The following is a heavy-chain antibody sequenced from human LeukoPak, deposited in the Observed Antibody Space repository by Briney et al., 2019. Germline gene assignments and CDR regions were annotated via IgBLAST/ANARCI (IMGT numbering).Heavy chain of an antibody. D-gene: IGHD2-15*01. CDR1: GFTFDDYA. Sequence: GGSLRLSCAASGFTFDDYAMHWVRQAPGKGLEWVSLISWDGGSTYYADSVKGRFTISRDNSKNSPYLQMNSLRAEDTALYYCARGVCSGGSCYSEGYYFDYWGQGTLVTVSS. J-gene: IGHJ4*02. V-gene: IGHV3-43D*04. CDR3: ARGVCSGGSCYSEGYYFDY. CDR2: ISWDGGST.